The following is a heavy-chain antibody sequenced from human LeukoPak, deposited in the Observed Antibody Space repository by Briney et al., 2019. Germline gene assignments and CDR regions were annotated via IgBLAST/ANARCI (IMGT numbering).Heavy chain of an antibody. D-gene: IGHD3-10*01. V-gene: IGHV1-2*02. J-gene: IGHJ4*02. CDR1: GYTFTGYY. CDR3: AREATGDLSFDH. CDR2: INPPGGGT. Sequence: ASVKVSCEASGYTFTGYYIHWVRQAPGQGLEWMGSINPPGGGTNYAQQFQGRVTMTRDTSITTAYMELSRLPSDDTAVYFCAREATGDLSFDHWGQGTLVTVPS.